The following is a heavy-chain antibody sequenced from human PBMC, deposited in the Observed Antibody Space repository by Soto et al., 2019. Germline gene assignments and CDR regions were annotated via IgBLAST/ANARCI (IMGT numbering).Heavy chain of an antibody. CDR3: AKETYSGSPHFDY. CDR2: ISDSGVST. J-gene: IGHJ4*02. V-gene: IGHV3-23*01. D-gene: IGHD1-26*01. CDR1: GFTFSNSA. Sequence: PGGSLRLSCAASGFTFSNSAMSWVRQAPGKGLDWVSSISDSGVSTYYAGSVKGRFTISRDNSKSTLYLQMNSLRAEDTAVYYCAKETYSGSPHFDYWGQGTLVTVSS.